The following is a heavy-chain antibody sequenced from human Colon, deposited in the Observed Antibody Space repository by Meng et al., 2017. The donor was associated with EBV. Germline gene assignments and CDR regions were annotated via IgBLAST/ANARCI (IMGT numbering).Heavy chain of an antibody. CDR3: ARGGPRRLLGFDP. CDR2: IYYTGST. D-gene: IGHD4-17*01. J-gene: IGHJ5*02. V-gene: IGHV4-4*02. CDR1: GGSISISDW. Sequence: QVPLQEVGPRVVEPSGTLSLTCRVSGGSISISDWWTWVRQPPGKGLEWIGEIYYTGSTNYNPSLKSRVTMLVDNSENEFSLNVNAGTGADTPFYDCARGGPRRLLGFDPSGWGTLVTVSS.